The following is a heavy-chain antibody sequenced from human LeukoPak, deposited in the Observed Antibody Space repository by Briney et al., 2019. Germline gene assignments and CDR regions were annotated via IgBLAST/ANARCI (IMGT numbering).Heavy chain of an antibody. CDR1: GFTFSSYG. D-gene: IGHD3-22*01. Sequence: PGGSLRLSCAASGFTFSSYGMHWVRQAPGKGLEWVAVIWYDGSNKYYAGSVKGRFIISRDNSKNTLYLQMNSLRAEDTAVYYCARDKDYYDSSGYYDYWGQGTLVTVSS. J-gene: IGHJ4*02. CDR3: ARDKDYYDSSGYYDY. V-gene: IGHV3-33*01. CDR2: IWYDGSNK.